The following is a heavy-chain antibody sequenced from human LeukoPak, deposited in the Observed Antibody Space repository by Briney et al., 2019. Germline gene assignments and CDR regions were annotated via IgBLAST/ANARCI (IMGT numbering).Heavy chain of an antibody. CDR2: ISSSSSYI. CDR1: GFTFSSYS. CDR3: ARGLSYYFDSNIYYNWFDP. Sequence: PGGSLRLSCAASGFTFSSYSMNWVRQAPGKGLEWVSSISSSSSYIYYADSVKGRFTISRDNAKNSLYLQMNSLRAEDTAVYYCARGLSYYFDSNIYYNWFDPWGQGTLVTVSS. V-gene: IGHV3-21*01. J-gene: IGHJ5*02. D-gene: IGHD3-22*01.